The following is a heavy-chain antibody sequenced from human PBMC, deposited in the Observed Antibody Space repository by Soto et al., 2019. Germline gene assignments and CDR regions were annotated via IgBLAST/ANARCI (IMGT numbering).Heavy chain of an antibody. CDR2: IYPGDSDT. CDR3: ARHKGGGPSNIVATIADY. J-gene: IGHJ4*02. D-gene: IGHD5-12*01. V-gene: IGHV5-51*01. CDR1: GYSFTSYW. Sequence: PGESLKISCKGSGYSFTSYWIGWVRQMPGKGLEWMGIIYPGDSDTRYSPSFQGQVTISADKSISTAYLQWSSLKASDTAMYYCARHKGGGPSNIVATIADYWGQGTLVTVSS.